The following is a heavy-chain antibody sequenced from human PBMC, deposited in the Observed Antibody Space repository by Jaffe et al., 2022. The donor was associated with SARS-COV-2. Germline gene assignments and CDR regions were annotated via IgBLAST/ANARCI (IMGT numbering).Heavy chain of an antibody. D-gene: IGHD6-6*01. CDR1: GGSISSSSYY. CDR2: IYYSGST. J-gene: IGHJ5*02. CDR3: ARRPPGIAAPFDP. Sequence: QLQLQESGPGLVKPSETLSLTCTVSGGSISSSSYYWGWIRQPPGKGLEWIGSIYYSGSTYYNPSLKSRVTISVDTSKNQFSLKLSSVTAADTAVYYCARRPPGIAAPFDPWGQGTLVTVSS. V-gene: IGHV4-39*01.